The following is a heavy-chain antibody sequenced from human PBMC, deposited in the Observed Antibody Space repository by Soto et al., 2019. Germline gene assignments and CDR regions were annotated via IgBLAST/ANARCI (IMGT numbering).Heavy chain of an antibody. V-gene: IGHV4-59*01. Sequence: EILSLTCTVSGGSISSYYWSWIRQPPGKGLEWIGYIYYSGSTNYNPSLKSRVTISVDTSKNQFSLKLSSVTAADTAVYYCARVARSSSSDWFDPWGQGTLVTAPQ. D-gene: IGHD6-6*01. CDR1: GGSISSYY. CDR2: IYYSGST. CDR3: ARVARSSSSDWFDP. J-gene: IGHJ5*02.